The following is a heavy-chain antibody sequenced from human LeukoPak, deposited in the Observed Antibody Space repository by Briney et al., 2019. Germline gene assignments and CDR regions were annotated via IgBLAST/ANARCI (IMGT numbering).Heavy chain of an antibody. Sequence: PSGTLSLTCAVSGASLYSNNWWSWVRQPPEKGLEWIGEIFHDGGTNYNPSLRSRVTISVDKAKNQFSLKLSSVTAADTAVYYCARNYYFYYYMDVWGKGTTVTVSS. CDR3: ARNYYFYYYMDV. V-gene: IGHV4-4*02. CDR1: GASLYSNNW. J-gene: IGHJ6*03. CDR2: IFHDGGT.